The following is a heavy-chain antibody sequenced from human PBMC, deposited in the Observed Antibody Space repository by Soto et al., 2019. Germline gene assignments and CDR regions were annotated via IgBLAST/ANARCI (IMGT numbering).Heavy chain of an antibody. CDR2: IIPIFGTA. D-gene: IGHD3-10*01. V-gene: IGHV1-69*13. J-gene: IGHJ6*02. CDR1: VGTFSSYA. CDR3: ARDRGRPRAGYPTHYFYGMDV. Sequence: SLKVSCKASVGTFSSYAISWVRQAPGQGLKWMGGIIPIFGTANYAQKFQGRVTITADESTSTAYMELSSLRFDDTAVYFCARDRGRPRAGYPTHYFYGMDVWGQGTTVTFSS.